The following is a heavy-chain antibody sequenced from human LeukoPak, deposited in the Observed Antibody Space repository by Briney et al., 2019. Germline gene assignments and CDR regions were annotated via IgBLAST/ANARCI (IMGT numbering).Heavy chain of an antibody. Sequence: ASLTVSCKASGYTFTSYDINRVRQATGQGLEWMGWMNPNSGNTGYAQKFQGRVTMTRNTSISTAYMELSSLRSEDTAVYYYARGSRTFDYWGQGTLVTVSS. CDR3: ARGSRTFDY. CDR2: MNPNSGNT. J-gene: IGHJ4*02. V-gene: IGHV1-8*01. CDR1: GYTFTSYD.